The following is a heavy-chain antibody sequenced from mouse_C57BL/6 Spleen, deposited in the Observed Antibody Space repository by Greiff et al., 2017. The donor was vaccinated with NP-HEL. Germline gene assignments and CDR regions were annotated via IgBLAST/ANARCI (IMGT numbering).Heavy chain of an antibody. Sequence: EVQLVESGGDLVKPGGSLKLSCAASGFTFSSYGMSWVRQTPDKRLEWVATISSGGSYTYYPDSVKGRFPISRDNAKNTLYLQMSSLKSEDTAMYYCARKSSGYTIDYWGQGTTLTVSS. V-gene: IGHV5-6*01. CDR2: ISSGGSYT. CDR3: ARKSSGYTIDY. CDR1: GFTFSSYG. D-gene: IGHD3-2*02. J-gene: IGHJ2*01.